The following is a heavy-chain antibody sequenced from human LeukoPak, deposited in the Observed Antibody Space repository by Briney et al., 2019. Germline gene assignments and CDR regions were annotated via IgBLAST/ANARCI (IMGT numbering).Heavy chain of an antibody. CDR2: IIPIFGTA. V-gene: IGHV1-69*13. CDR1: GGTFSSYA. J-gene: IGHJ6*03. CDR3: AREIAARPLWGYYYYYYMDV. D-gene: IGHD6-6*01. Sequence: ASVKVSCKASGGTFSSYAISWVRQAPGQGLEWMGGIIPIFGTANYVQKFQGRVTITADEPTSTAHMELSSLRSEDTAVYYCAREIAARPLWGYYYYYYMDVWGKGTTVTVSS.